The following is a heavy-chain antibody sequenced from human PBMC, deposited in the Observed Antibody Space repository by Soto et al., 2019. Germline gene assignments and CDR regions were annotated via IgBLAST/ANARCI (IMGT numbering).Heavy chain of an antibody. CDR3: ARGGRSWHLSEFDY. CDR2: ISASNGNT. Sequence: ASVKVSCKASGYTFATYGFSWVRQAPGQGLEWMGWISASNGNTNYAQKLRGRVTMTTDTSTSTAYMELRSMRSDDPAVFYCARGGRSWHLSEFDYWGQGTLVTVSS. CDR1: GYTFATYG. J-gene: IGHJ4*02. V-gene: IGHV1-18*01. D-gene: IGHD6-13*01.